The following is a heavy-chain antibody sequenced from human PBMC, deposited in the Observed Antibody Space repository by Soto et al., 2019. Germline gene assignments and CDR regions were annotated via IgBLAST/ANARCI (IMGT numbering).Heavy chain of an antibody. CDR2: ISYDGNNK. CDR3: ATLVGVHDAFDI. D-gene: IGHD1-26*01. Sequence: PGGSLRLSCAASGFTFSSHAMHWVRQAPGKGLEWVALISYDGNNKYYADSVKGRFTISRDNSKNTLYLQMNSLRAEDTAVYYCATLVGVHDAFDIWGQGTLVTVSS. V-gene: IGHV3-30-3*01. J-gene: IGHJ3*02. CDR1: GFTFSSHA.